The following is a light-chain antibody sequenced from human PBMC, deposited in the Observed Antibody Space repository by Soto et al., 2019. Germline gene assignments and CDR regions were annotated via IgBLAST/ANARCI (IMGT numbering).Light chain of an antibody. V-gene: IGKV3-20*01. CDR2: GAS. CDR3: QHYET. Sequence: EIVLTQSPGTLSLSPGERATLSCRASQSVSSSYLAWYQQKPGQDPRLLIFGASSRATGIPDRFSGSGSGTDFTLTISRLEPEDFAVYYCQHYETFGQGTKVEIK. CDR1: QSVSSSY. J-gene: IGKJ1*01.